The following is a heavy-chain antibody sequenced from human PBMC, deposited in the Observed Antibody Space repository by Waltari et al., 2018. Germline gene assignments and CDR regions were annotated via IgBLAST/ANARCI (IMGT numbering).Heavy chain of an antibody. CDR3: AKAHFYDTTGYIEH. CDR2: INGYGDKT. J-gene: IGHJ1*01. D-gene: IGHD3-22*01. CDR1: GFIFNNYA. V-gene: IGHV3-23*01. Sequence: EVQVLESGGGLVQPGGSLRLTCAASGFIFNNYAINWVRQAPGEGLEGVSGINGYGDKTYYADSVKGRFTLSRDNSRNTLSLQMNSLRAEDTAVYYCAKAHFYDTTGYIEHWGQGTLVTVSS.